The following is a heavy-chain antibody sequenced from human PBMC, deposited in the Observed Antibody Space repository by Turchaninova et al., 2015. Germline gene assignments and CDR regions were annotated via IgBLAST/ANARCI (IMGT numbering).Heavy chain of an antibody. CDR1: GGSFIGYY. Sequence: QVQLQQWGAGRLKPSATLSPTCAVYGGSFIGYYLSWIPQPPEKVLEWIGEINHSGSTNYNPALKSRVTISVDTSKNQFSLKLSSVTAADTAVYYCARASYGDHGGYFDYWGQGTLVTVSS. CDR3: ARASYGDHGGYFDY. CDR2: INHSGST. J-gene: IGHJ4*02. D-gene: IGHD4-17*01. V-gene: IGHV4-34*01.